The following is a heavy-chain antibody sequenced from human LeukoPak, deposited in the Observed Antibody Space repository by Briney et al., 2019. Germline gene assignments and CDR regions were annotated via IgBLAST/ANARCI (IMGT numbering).Heavy chain of an antibody. CDR2: ISSSSYI. Sequence: GGSLRLSCAASGFTFSSYSMNWVRQAPGKGLEWVSSISSSSYIYYADSVKGRFTISRDNAKNSLYLQMNSLRAEDTAVYYCARAQDRITMIVVVIDGTYYFDYWGQGTLVTVSS. J-gene: IGHJ4*02. V-gene: IGHV3-21*01. CDR1: GFTFSSYS. D-gene: IGHD3-22*01. CDR3: ARAQDRITMIVVVIDGTYYFDY.